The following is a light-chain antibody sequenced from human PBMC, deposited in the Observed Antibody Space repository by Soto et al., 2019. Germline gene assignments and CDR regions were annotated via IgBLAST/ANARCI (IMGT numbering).Light chain of an antibody. J-gene: IGKJ5*01. Sequence: EIVLTQSPGTLSLSPGERATLSCRASQSVNNNYLAWHQQKPGQAPRLLILGASSRATGIPDRFSGSGSGTDFTLTISRVEPEDFAVYYCQQYGSSPTTFGQGTRLEIK. CDR3: QQYGSSPTT. V-gene: IGKV3-20*01. CDR2: GAS. CDR1: QSVNNNY.